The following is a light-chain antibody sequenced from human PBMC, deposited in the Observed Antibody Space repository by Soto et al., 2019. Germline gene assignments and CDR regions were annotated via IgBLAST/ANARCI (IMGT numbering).Light chain of an antibody. CDR2: GAS. CDR1: QAIKND. Sequence: DIQMTQSPSSLSASVGDRVTITCRASQAIKNDLNWYQQKPGTAPKRLIYGASSLESWVPSRFSGSGYGTEFTLTISSLQPEDFATYYCLQHNDYPLTFGGGTKVEIK. J-gene: IGKJ4*01. CDR3: LQHNDYPLT. V-gene: IGKV1-17*01.